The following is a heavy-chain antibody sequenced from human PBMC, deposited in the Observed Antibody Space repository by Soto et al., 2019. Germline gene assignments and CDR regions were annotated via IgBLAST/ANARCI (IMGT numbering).Heavy chain of an antibody. CDR2: IIPIFGTA. Sequence: QVQLVQSGAEVKKPGSSVKVSCKASGGTFSSYAISWVRQAPGQGLEWMGGIIPIFGTANYAQKFQGRVTITADESTSTAYMELSSLRSEDTAVYYCAREHNWNRDYYYYGMDVWGQGTTVTVSS. CDR1: GGTFSSYA. D-gene: IGHD1-20*01. CDR3: AREHNWNRDYYYYGMDV. J-gene: IGHJ6*02. V-gene: IGHV1-69*01.